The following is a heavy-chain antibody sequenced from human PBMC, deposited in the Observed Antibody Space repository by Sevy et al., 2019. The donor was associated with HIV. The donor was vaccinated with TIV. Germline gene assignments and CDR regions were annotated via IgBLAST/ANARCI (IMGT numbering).Heavy chain of an antibody. CDR2: INPNSGGT. CDR1: GYTFTGYY. Sequence: ASVKVSCKASGYTFTGYYMHWVRQAPVQGLEWMGWINPNSGGTNYAQKFQGWVTMTRDTSISTAYMELSRLRSDDTDVYYCARGVAEYYYDSSGYSLFDYWGQGTLVTVSS. J-gene: IGHJ4*02. CDR3: ARGVAEYYYDSSGYSLFDY. D-gene: IGHD3-22*01. V-gene: IGHV1-2*04.